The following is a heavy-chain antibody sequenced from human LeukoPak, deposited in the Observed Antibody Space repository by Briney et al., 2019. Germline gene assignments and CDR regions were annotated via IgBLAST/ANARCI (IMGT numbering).Heavy chain of an antibody. CDR2: IYYSGST. J-gene: IGHJ6*03. CDR3: ASGFNYYYYYMDV. Sequence: SETLSLTCTVSGGSISSSSYYWGWIRQPPGKGLEWIGSIYYSGSTYYNPSLKSRVTISVDSSKTQFSLKLSSVTAADTAVYYCASGFNYYYYYMDVWGKGTTVTISS. CDR1: GGSISSSSYY. D-gene: IGHD3-10*01. V-gene: IGHV4-39*07.